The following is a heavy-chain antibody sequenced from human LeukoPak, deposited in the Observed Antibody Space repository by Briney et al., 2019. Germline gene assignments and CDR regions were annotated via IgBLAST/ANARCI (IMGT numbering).Heavy chain of an antibody. V-gene: IGHV1-18*01. Sequence: ASVKVSCKASGYTFTNYGISWVRQAPGQGLEWMGWISAYNGNTNYAQKLQGRVTMTTDTSTSTAYMELRSLRSDDTAVYYCARRGSSSSWYDTKSNWFDPWGQGTLVTVSS. CDR3: ARRGSSSSWYDTKSNWFDP. D-gene: IGHD6-13*01. J-gene: IGHJ5*02. CDR2: ISAYNGNT. CDR1: GYTFTNYG.